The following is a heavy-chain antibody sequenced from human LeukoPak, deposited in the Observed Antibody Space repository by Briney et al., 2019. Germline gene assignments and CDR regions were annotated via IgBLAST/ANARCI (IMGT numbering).Heavy chain of an antibody. CDR2: IYHTGST. CDR1: GASVTSGGFY. Sequence: PSETLSLTCSVSGASVTSGGFYWGWLRQSPGKGLEWIATIYHTGSTYYDPSLKSRVTISIDTSKNQFSLNVRSVSAADTAVYYCARHSGSGSLSRPFDPWGQGTLVTVTS. D-gene: IGHD3-10*01. J-gene: IGHJ5*02. V-gene: IGHV4-39*01. CDR3: ARHSGSGSLSRPFDP.